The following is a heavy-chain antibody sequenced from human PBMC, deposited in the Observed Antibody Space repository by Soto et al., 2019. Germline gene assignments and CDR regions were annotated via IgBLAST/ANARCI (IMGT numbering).Heavy chain of an antibody. CDR3: ARTSYFYDKWYFDL. J-gene: IGHJ2*01. Sequence: PSETLSLTCTVSGASINNNDYYWSWIRQTPGKGLEWIGYVYYSGTTDYIPSLKSRLSMSIDKSQNQFTLKLNSVTAADTATYCCARTSYFYDKWYFDLWGRGTLVTVSS. D-gene: IGHD3-22*01. V-gene: IGHV4-30-4*01. CDR2: VYYSGTT. CDR1: GASINNNDYY.